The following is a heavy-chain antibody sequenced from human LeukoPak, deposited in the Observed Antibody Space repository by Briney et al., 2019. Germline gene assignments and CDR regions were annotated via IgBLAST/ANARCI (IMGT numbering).Heavy chain of an antibody. Sequence: GGSLRLSCAASGFTFSDYYMSWIRQAPGKGLEWVSYISSSGSTIYYADSVKGRFTISRDNAKNSLYLQMNSLRAEDTAVHYCARDPAAAENAFDIWGQGTMVTVSS. J-gene: IGHJ3*02. V-gene: IGHV3-11*01. CDR1: GFTFSDYY. CDR3: ARDPAAAENAFDI. CDR2: ISSSGSTI. D-gene: IGHD6-13*01.